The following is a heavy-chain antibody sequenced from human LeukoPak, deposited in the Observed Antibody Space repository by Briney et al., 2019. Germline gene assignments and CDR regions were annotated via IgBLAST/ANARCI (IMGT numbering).Heavy chain of an antibody. D-gene: IGHD3-9*01. CDR1: GFTVSSNY. J-gene: IGHJ4*02. CDR3: ARVNDYDILTGYYSALDY. Sequence: GGSLRLSCAASGFTVSSNYMSWVRQAPGKGLEWVSVIYSGGSTYYADSVKGRFTISRDNSKNTLYLQMNSLRAEDTAVYYCARVNDYDILTGYYSALDYWGQGTLVTVSS. CDR2: IYSGGST. V-gene: IGHV3-66*01.